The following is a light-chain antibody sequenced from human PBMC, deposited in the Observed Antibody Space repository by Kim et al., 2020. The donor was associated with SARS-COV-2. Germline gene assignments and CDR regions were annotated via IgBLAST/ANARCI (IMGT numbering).Light chain of an antibody. V-gene: IGKV1-39*01. CDR1: QSISSY. CDR2: AAS. J-gene: IGKJ3*01. CDR3: HQSYSTLVFT. Sequence: DIQMTQSPSSLSASVGDRVTITCRASQSISSYLNWYQQKPGKAPKLLIYAASSLQSGVPSRFSGSGSGTDFTLNISSLQPEDFATFYCHQSYSTLVFTFGPGTKVDIK.